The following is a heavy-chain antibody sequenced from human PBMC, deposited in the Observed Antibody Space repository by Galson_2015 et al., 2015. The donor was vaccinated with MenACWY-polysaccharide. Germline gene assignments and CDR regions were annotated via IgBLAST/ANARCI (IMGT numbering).Heavy chain of an antibody. CDR3: ARGYSSYH. V-gene: IGHV3-7*04. CDR1: GFTFSTFW. Sequence: SLRLSCAASGFTFSTFWMSWVRQAPGKGLVWVARIKRDGSEKYYADSVKGRFTISRDNAKNPQYLQMNSLRAEDTALYDCARGYSSYHWGQGTLVTVSS. CDR2: IKRDGSEK. J-gene: IGHJ5*02. D-gene: IGHD1-26*01.